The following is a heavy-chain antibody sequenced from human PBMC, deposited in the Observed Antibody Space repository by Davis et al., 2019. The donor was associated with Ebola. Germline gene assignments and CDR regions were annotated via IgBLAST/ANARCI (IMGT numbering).Heavy chain of an antibody. D-gene: IGHD2-15*01. CDR1: GYTFMGHY. CDR2: INPNAGNT. Sequence: ASVKVSCKASGYTFMGHYIHWVRQAPGQGLEWMGWINPNAGNTKYEQKFQGRVTLTEDTSTDTAYMELSSLRSEDTAVYYCTSLQEGYRSGGSHYRGRWFDPWGQGTLVTVSS. V-gene: IGHV1-2*02. J-gene: IGHJ5*02. CDR3: TSLQEGYRSGGSHYRGRWFDP.